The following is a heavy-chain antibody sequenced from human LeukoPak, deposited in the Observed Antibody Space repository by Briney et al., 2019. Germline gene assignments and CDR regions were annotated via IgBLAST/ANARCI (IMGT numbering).Heavy chain of an antibody. D-gene: IGHD3-16*02. CDR3: ARWGGRYPFDY. CDR1: GFTFSSYS. J-gene: IGHJ4*02. V-gene: IGHV3-64*01. CDR2: ITSNGGRT. Sequence: AGGSLRLSCAASGFTFSSYSMHWVRQAPGKGLESVSAITSNGGRTYYANSVKGRFTISRDNSKNTLYLQMGSLRAEDMAVYYCARWGGRYPFDYWGQGTLVTVSS.